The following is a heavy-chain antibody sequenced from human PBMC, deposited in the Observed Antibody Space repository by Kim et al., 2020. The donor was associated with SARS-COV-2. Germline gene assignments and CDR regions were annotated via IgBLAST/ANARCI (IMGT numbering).Heavy chain of an antibody. CDR2: ISYDGSNK. Sequence: GGSLRLSCAASGFTFSSYAMHWVRQAPGKGLEWVAVISYDGSNKYYADSVKGRFTISRDNSKNTLYLQMNSLRAEDTAVYYCARSEGYSYGYSYYYGMDVWGQGTTVTVSS. CDR1: GFTFSSYA. CDR3: ARSEGYSYGYSYYYGMDV. V-gene: IGHV3-30*04. D-gene: IGHD5-18*01. J-gene: IGHJ6*02.